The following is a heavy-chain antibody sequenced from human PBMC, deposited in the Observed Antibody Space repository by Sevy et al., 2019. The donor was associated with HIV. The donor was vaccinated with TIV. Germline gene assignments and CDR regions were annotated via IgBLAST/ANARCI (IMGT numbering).Heavy chain of an antibody. J-gene: IGHJ4*02. V-gene: IGHV3-15*01. Sequence: GGSLRLSCAASGFTFSEAWMSWVRQAPGNGLEWVGRIKSKTDAATRDFAAPVRGRFSISRDDSANTVYLVMNNLKPEDTGVYYCAAGTGTSDFDYWGQGTLVTVSS. D-gene: IGHD1-7*01. CDR3: AAGTGTSDFDY. CDR1: GFTFSEAW. CDR2: IKSKTDAATR.